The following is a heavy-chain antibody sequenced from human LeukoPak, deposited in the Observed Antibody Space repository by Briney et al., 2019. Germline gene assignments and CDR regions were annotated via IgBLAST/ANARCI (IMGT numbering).Heavy chain of an antibody. V-gene: IGHV3-30*04. CDR2: ISYDGTNK. Sequence: PGRSLRLSCAAPGFTFSRYAMHWVRQAPGKGLEWVAVISYDGTNKYFADSVKGRFTISRDNSRNTLYLQMNSLRAEDTAVYFCARDLDSGSLYYYGMDVWGKGTTVTVSS. J-gene: IGHJ6*04. D-gene: IGHD3-10*01. CDR1: GFTFSRYA. CDR3: ARDLDSGSLYYYGMDV.